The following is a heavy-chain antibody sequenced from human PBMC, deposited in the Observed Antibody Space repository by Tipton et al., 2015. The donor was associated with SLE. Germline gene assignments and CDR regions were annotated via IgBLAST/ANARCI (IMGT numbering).Heavy chain of an antibody. V-gene: IGHV3-30*02. D-gene: IGHD7-27*01. J-gene: IGHJ2*01. CDR1: GFTFSSYG. CDR3: ARATGGPSRYFDL. CDR2: VRYDGTTK. Sequence: GSLRLSCAASGFTFSSYGMHWVRQAPGKGLEWVAYVRYDGTTKFYADSVKGRFPISRDNSKNTLYLQMGSLRPEDMAVYYCARATGGPSRYFDLWGRGTLVTVSS.